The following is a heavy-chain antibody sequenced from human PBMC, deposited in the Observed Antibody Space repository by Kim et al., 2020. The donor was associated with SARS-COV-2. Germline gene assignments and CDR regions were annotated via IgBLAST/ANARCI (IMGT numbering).Heavy chain of an antibody. V-gene: IGHV4-31*02. Sequence: YYNPSLKSGVTISVDTSKNQFSLKLSSVTAADTAVYYCASVGEVREIDYWGQGTLVTVSS. CDR3: ASVGEVREIDY. D-gene: IGHD3-10*01. J-gene: IGHJ4*02.